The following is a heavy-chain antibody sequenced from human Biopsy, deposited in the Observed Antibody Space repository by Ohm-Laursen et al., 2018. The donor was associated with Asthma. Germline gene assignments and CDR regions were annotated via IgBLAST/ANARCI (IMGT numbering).Heavy chain of an antibody. Sequence: RSLRLSCSASGFTFDNYTMHWVRQAPGKGLEWVTIISYDGRNTYYAGSVEGRFTISRDNSKNTLFLQMSSLRPEDTAVYYCARGGLHYYEYYGMDVWGQGTTVTVSS. CDR3: ARGGLHYYEYYGMDV. CDR1: GFTFDNYT. CDR2: ISYDGRNT. D-gene: IGHD2-21*02. J-gene: IGHJ6*02. V-gene: IGHV3-30*04.